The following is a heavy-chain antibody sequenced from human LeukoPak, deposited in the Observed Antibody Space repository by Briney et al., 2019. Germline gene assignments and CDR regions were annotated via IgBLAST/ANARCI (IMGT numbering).Heavy chain of an antibody. V-gene: IGHV4-39*07. CDR3: ARFRRNYYDSSGSLTFDI. CDR1: GGSISSSSYY. Sequence: SETLSLTCTVSGGSISSSSYYWGWIRQPPGKGLEWIGSIYYSGSTYYNPSLKRRVTISVDTSKNQFSLMLTSVTAADTAVYYCARFRRNYYDSSGSLTFDIWGQGTMVTVSS. CDR2: IYYSGST. J-gene: IGHJ3*02. D-gene: IGHD3-22*01.